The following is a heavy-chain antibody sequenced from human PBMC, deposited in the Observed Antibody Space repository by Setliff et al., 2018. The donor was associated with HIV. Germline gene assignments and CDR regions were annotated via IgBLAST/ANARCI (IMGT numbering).Heavy chain of an antibody. CDR3: ARGLSFYDPGGFDY. Sequence: KPSETLSLTCTVSGDSISTDYWTWIRQPPGKGLEWIGFRSTTGSTNYNPSLRSRVTISVDTSKNQFSLKLSSVTAADTAVYYCARGLSFYDPGGFDYWGQGTLVTVSS. CDR2: RSTTGST. J-gene: IGHJ4*02. CDR1: GDSISTDY. V-gene: IGHV4-4*09. D-gene: IGHD3-22*01.